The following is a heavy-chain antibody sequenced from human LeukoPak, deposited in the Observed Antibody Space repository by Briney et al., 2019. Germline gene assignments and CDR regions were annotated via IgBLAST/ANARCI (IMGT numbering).Heavy chain of an antibody. Sequence: SETVSLTCTVSGYSVSSDYYWGWIRQPPGKGLEWIGGIYHGASTYYNPSLKSRVTISVDTSKNQFSLKLSSVTAADTAVYYCARGGNDGDYVYYWGQGTLVTVSS. CDR2: IYHGAST. D-gene: IGHD4-17*01. CDR1: GYSVSSDYY. CDR3: ARGGNDGDYVYY. V-gene: IGHV4-38-2*02. J-gene: IGHJ4*02.